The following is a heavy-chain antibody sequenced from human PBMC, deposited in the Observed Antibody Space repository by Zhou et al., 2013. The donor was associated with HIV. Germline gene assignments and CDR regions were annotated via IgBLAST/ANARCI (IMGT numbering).Heavy chain of an antibody. J-gene: IGHJ4*02. Sequence: QVQLVQSGAEVKKPGASVKVSCKASGYTFTSYDINWVRQAPGQGLEWMGWLNPNTGGTRYAQNFQGRVTMTRDTSITTVYMELNSLRSDDTAVYYCAKDIKWGSYLGIDLDSWGQGTLVTVSP. CDR3: AKDIKWGSYLGIDLDS. CDR1: GYTFTSYD. V-gene: IGHV1-2*02. D-gene: IGHD1-26*01. CDR2: LNPNTGGT.